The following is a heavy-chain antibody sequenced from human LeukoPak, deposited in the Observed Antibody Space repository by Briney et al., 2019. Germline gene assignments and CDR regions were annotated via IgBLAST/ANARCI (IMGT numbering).Heavy chain of an antibody. CDR3: ARESTIFGVVSYTPLRNWFDP. J-gene: IGHJ5*02. CDR2: IYYTGSS. Sequence: PSETLSLTCTVSGGSISSSSYYWGWIRQPPGKGLEWIGNIYYTGSSYYNPSLKSRVTISVDTSKNQFSLKLSSVTAADTAVYYCARESTIFGVVSYTPLRNWFDPWGQGTLVTVSS. D-gene: IGHD3-3*01. V-gene: IGHV4-39*02. CDR1: GGSISSSSYY.